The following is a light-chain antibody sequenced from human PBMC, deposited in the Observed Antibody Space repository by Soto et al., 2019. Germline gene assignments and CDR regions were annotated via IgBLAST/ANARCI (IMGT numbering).Light chain of an antibody. CDR3: TSYTSSSTYV. V-gene: IGLV2-14*01. J-gene: IGLJ1*01. Sequence: QSALTQPASVSGSPGQSITISCTGTSSDVGGYNYLSWYQQHPGKAPKLMIYDVSNRPSGVSNRFSGSKSGNTASLTISGLQAEDGADYYCTSYTSSSTYVFGTGTKLTVL. CDR1: SSDVGGYNY. CDR2: DVS.